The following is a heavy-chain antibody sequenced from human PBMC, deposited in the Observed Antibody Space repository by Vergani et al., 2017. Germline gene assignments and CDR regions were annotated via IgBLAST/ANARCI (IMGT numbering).Heavy chain of an antibody. CDR2: IYTSGST. D-gene: IGHD5-18*01. J-gene: IGHJ6*02. CDR1: GGSISSGSYY. CDR3: ARDSGGYSYGYFTPYGMDV. Sequence: QVQLQQWGAGLLKPSQTLSLTCTVSGGSISSGSYYWSWIRQPAGKGLEWIGRIYTSGSTNYNPSLKSRVTISVDTSKNQFSLKLSSVTAADTAVYYCARDSGGYSYGYFTPYGMDVWGQGTTVTVSS. V-gene: IGHV4-61*02.